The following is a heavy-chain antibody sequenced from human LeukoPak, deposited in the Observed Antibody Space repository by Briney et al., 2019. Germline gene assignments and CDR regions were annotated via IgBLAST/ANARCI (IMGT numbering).Heavy chain of an antibody. J-gene: IGHJ5*02. CDR3: ARDMSYDYVWGTHDP. D-gene: IGHD3-16*01. CDR1: GYSISSGYY. CDR2: IYHSGSS. V-gene: IGHV4-38-2*02. Sequence: SETLSLTCTVSGYSISSGYYWGWIRQPPGKGLEWIGSIYHSGSSYYNPSLKSRVTISVDTSKNQFSLKLSSVTAADTAVYYCARDMSYDYVWGTHDPWGQGTLVTVSS.